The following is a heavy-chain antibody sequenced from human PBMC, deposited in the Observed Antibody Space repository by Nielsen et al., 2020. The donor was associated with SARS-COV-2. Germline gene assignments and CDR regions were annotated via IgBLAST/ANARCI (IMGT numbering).Heavy chain of an antibody. J-gene: IGHJ1*01. CDR2: IIPIFGTA. CDR1: GGTFSSYA. Sequence: SVKVSCKASGGTFSSYAISWVRQAPGQGLEWMGGIIPIFGTANYAQKFQGRVTITADESTSTAYMELSSLRSEDTAVYYCARVQANDYRGSGSAEYFQHWGQGTLVTVSS. V-gene: IGHV1-69*13. CDR3: ARVQANDYRGSGSAEYFQH. D-gene: IGHD4-11*01.